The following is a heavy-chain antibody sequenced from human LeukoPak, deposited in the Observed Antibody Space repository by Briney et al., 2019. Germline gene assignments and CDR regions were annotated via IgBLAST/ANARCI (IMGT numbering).Heavy chain of an antibody. V-gene: IGHV3-11*01. CDR3: ARGSSYNTGWYSYFDF. Sequence: GGSLRLSCAASGFIFSDFNMNWVRQAPGKGLEWISYISSAGGTIYYADSVKGRFTVSRDNAKNSLSLQMSSLRAEDTAIYYCARGSSYNTGWYSYFDFWGRGTLVTVSS. J-gene: IGHJ4*02. D-gene: IGHD6-19*01. CDR1: GFIFSDFN. CDR2: ISSAGGTI.